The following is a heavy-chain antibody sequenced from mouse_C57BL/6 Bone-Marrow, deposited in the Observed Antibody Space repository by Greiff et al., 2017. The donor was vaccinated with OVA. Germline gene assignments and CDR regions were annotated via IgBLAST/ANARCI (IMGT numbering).Heavy chain of an antibody. CDR1: GYTFTSYW. CDR3: ARGDYYGSSLFDY. CDR2: IYPGSGST. V-gene: IGHV1-55*01. D-gene: IGHD1-1*01. J-gene: IGHJ2*01. Sequence: HVQLQPPGAELVKPGASVKMSCKASGYTFTSYWITWVKQRPGQGLEWIGDIYPGSGSTNYNEKFKSKATLTVDTSSSTAYMQLSSLTSEDSAVYYCARGDYYGSSLFDYWGQGTTLTVSS.